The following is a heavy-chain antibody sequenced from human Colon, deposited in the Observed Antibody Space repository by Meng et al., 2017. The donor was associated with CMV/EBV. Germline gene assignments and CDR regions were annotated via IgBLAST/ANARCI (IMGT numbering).Heavy chain of an antibody. V-gene: IGHV1-2*02. CDR3: ASLSGGDFDY. CDR2: INPITGGT. D-gene: IGHD1-26*01. J-gene: IGHJ4*02. CDR1: GYTFTGYF. Sequence: VMRVESWYEVKKPGASVKVYCKASGYTFTGYFMYWVRQAPGQGLEWLGVINPITGGTNYAQKFQGRVTMTRDTSMNTAYMELSRLRSDDTAVYYCASLSGGDFDYWGQGTLVTVSS.